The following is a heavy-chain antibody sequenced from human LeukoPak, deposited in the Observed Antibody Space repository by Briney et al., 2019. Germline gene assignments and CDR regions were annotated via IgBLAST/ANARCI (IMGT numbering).Heavy chain of an antibody. J-gene: IGHJ4*02. V-gene: IGHV4-34*01. Sequence: SETLSLTCAVYGGSFSGYYWGWIRQPPGKGMEWIGEINHSGSTNYNPSLKSRVTISVDTSKNQFSLKLSSVTAADTAVYYCAREQLTAPVDYWGQGTLVTVSP. CDR3: AREQLTAPVDY. CDR1: GGSFSGYY. CDR2: INHSGST. D-gene: IGHD2-21*02.